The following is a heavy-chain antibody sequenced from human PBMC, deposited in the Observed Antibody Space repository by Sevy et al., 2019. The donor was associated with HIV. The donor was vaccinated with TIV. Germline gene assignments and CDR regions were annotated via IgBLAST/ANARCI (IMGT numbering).Heavy chain of an antibody. CDR1: GFTFSSYS. CDR3: ARESVLLWFGELSHGMDV. D-gene: IGHD3-10*01. CDR2: ISSSSSYI. V-gene: IGHV3-21*01. J-gene: IGHJ6*02. Sequence: GGSLRLSCAASGFTFSSYSMNWVHQAPGKGLEWVSSISSSSSYIYYADSVKGRFTISRDNAKNSLYLQMNSLRAEDTAVYYCARESVLLWFGELSHGMDVWGQGTTVTVSS.